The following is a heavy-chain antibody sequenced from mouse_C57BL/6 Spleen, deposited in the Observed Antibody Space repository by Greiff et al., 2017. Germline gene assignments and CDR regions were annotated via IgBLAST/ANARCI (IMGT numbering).Heavy chain of an antibody. D-gene: IGHD1-1*02. CDR3: ARDLGSPFAY. Sequence: EVKLLESGPGLVKPSQSLSLTCSVTGYSITSGYYWNWIRQFPGNKLEWMGYISYDGSNNYNPSLKNRISITRDTSKNQFFLKLNSVTTEDTATYYCARDLGSPFAYWGQVTLVTVSA. V-gene: IGHV3-6*01. CDR2: ISYDGSN. CDR1: GYSITSGYY. J-gene: IGHJ3*01.